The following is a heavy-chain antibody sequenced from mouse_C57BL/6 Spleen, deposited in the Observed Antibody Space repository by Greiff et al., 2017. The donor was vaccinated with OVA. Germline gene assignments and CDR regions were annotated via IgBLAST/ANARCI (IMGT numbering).Heavy chain of an antibody. D-gene: IGHD2-4*01. J-gene: IGHJ3*01. Sequence: VQLVESGPELVKPGASVKISCKASGYAFSSSWMNWVKQRPGKGLEWIGRIYPGDGDTNYNGKFKGKATLTADKSSSTAYMQLSSLTSEDSAVYVCVPYDYDGGVFAYWGQGTLVTVSA. CDR2: IYPGDGDT. CDR1: GYAFSSSW. V-gene: IGHV1-82*01. CDR3: VPYDYDGGVFAY.